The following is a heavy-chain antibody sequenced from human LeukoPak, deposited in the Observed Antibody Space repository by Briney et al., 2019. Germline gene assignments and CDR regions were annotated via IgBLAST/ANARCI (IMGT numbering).Heavy chain of an antibody. V-gene: IGHV1-2*02. J-gene: IGHJ4*02. CDR3: ARYQESPSGSSRPLDY. D-gene: IGHD3-10*01. CDR2: INPNSGGT. CDR1: GYTFTGYY. Sequence: GASVKVSCKASGYTFTGYYMHWVRQAPGQGLEWMGWINPNSGGTNYAQKFQGRVTMTRDTSISTAYMELSRLRSDDTAVYFCARYQESPSGSSRPLDYWGQGTLVTVSS.